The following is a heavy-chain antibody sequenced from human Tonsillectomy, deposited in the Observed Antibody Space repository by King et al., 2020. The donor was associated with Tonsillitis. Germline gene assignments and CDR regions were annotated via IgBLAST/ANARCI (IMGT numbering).Heavy chain of an antibody. CDR3: AIESYYDGSGSYYTGFDY. CDR1: GFTFSSYW. J-gene: IGHJ4*02. Sequence: VQLVESGGGLVQPGGSLRLSCAASGFTFSSYWMSWVRQAPGKGLEWVANIKQDGREKYYVDSVKGRFTISRDNAKNSLYLQMNSLRAEDTAGYYCAIESYYDGSGSYYTGFDYWGQGTLVTVSS. V-gene: IGHV3-7*01. CDR2: IKQDGREK. D-gene: IGHD3-10*01.